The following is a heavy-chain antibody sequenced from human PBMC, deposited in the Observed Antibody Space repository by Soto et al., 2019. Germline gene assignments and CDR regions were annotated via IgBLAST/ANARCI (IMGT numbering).Heavy chain of an antibody. CDR1: GGTFSSYA. J-gene: IGHJ6*02. CDR3: ARGTPTVTPRTYYYYGMDV. D-gene: IGHD4-17*01. Sequence: GASVKVSCKASGGTFSSYAISWVRQAPGQGLEWMGGIIPIFGTANYAQKFQGRVTITADESTSTAYMELSSLRSEDTAVYYCARGTPTVTPRTYYYYGMDVWGQGTTVTVSS. CDR2: IIPIFGTA. V-gene: IGHV1-69*13.